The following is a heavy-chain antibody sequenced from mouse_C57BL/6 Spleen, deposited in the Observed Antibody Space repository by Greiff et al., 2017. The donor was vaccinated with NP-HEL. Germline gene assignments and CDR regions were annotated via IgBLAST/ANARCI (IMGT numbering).Heavy chain of an antibody. V-gene: IGHV1-76*01. CDR1: GYTFTDYY. CDR2: IYPGSGNT. Sequence: VQLQESGAELVRPGASVKLSCKASGYTFTDYYINWVKQRPGQGLEWIARIYPGSGNTYYNEKFKGKATLTAETSSSTAYMQLSSLTSEDSAVYFCARAGHYYSSSYRYFDVWGTVTTVTVAS. D-gene: IGHD1-1*01. CDR3: ARAGHYYSSSYRYFDV. J-gene: IGHJ1*03.